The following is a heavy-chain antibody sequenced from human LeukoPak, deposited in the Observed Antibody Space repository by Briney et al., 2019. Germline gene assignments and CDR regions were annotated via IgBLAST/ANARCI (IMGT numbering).Heavy chain of an antibody. CDR2: ISYDGSNK. CDR1: GFVFSSYR. J-gene: IGHJ4*02. V-gene: IGHV3-30-3*01. Sequence: PGGSLRLSCAASGFVFSSYRLHWVRQAPGKGLEWVAVISYDGSNKYYADSVKGRFTISRDNSKNTLYLQMNSLRAEDTAVYYCARDSGYCSSTGCYVHYFDYWGQGTLVTVSS. D-gene: IGHD2-2*01. CDR3: ARDSGYCSSTGCYVHYFDY.